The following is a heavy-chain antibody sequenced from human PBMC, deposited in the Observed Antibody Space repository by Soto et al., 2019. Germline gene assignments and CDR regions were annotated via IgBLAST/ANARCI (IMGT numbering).Heavy chain of an antibody. CDR3: ERSSIFGVVKPGMDV. CDR1: GGSISSSSYY. V-gene: IGHV4-39*01. CDR2: IYYSGST. Sequence: PSETLSLTCTVSGGSISSSSYYWGWIRQPPGKGLEWIGSIYYSGSTYYNPSLKSRVTISVDTSKNQFSLKLSSVTAADTAVYYRERSSIFGVVKPGMDVWGQGTTVTVYS. J-gene: IGHJ6*02. D-gene: IGHD3-3*01.